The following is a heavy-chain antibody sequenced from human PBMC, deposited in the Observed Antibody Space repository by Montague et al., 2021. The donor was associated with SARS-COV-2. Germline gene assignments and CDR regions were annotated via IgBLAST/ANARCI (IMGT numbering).Heavy chain of an antibody. CDR3: ARTLYERGGMDV. D-gene: IGHD3-3*01. CDR1: GFTFSSYA. J-gene: IGHJ6*02. Sequence: SLRLSCAASGFTFSSYAMHWVRQAPGKGLEWVSVIYSGGSTFYADSVKGRFTISRHNSKNTLYLQMNSLRPEDTAVYYCARTLYERGGMDVWGQGTTVTVSS. V-gene: IGHV3-53*04. CDR2: IYSGGST.